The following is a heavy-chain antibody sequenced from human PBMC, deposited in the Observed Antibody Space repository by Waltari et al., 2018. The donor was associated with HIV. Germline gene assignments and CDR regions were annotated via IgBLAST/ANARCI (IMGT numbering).Heavy chain of an antibody. CDR1: GFTVSSNY. Sequence: EVQLVESGGGLVQPGGSLRLSCAASGFTVSSNYMSWVRQAPGKGLEWVSVIYSGGSTYYADSVKGRFTISRDNSKNTLYLQMNSLRAEDTAVYYCARDQGIAVAGFDYWGQGTLVTVSS. V-gene: IGHV3-66*02. J-gene: IGHJ4*02. CDR3: ARDQGIAVAGFDY. CDR2: IYSGGST. D-gene: IGHD6-19*01.